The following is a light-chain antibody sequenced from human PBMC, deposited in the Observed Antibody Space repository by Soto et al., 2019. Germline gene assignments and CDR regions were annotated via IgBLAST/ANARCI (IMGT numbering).Light chain of an antibody. CDR1: ISDVGGYNF. V-gene: IGLV2-14*01. CDR2: DVT. CDR3: SSYTSISTYV. Sequence: QSVLTQPASVSGSPGQSITISCTGTISDVGGYNFVSWYQQHLDKAPKLMIYDVTNRPSGVSNRFSGSKSGNTASLTISGLQAEDEADYYCSSYTSISTYVFGTGTKVTVL. J-gene: IGLJ1*01.